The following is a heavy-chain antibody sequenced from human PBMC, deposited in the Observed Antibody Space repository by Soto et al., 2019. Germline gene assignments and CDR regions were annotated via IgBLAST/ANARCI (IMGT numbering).Heavy chain of an antibody. CDR2: ISGSGTNT. CDR3: ATDSSSWYFDY. J-gene: IGHJ4*02. CDR1: GFTFTSYA. D-gene: IGHD6-13*01. Sequence: PGGSLRLSCAASGFTFTSYAMSWVLQAPGKGLEWVSGISGSGTNTYYADSVKGRFTISRDNFKNTLYLQMNSLRAEDTAVYYCATDSSSWYFDYWGQGTLVTVSS. V-gene: IGHV3-23*01.